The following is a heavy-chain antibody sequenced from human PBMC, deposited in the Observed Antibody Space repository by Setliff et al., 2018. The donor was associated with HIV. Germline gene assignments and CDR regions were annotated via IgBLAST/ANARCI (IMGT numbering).Heavy chain of an antibody. Sequence: GASVKVSCKVSGYTFTDYYMHWAQQAPGKGLEWMGLVDPEDGETIYAEKFQGRVTITADTSTDTAYMELSSLRSEDTAVYYCATLDYYGSQTYNLALHYWGQGTLVTVSS. CDR2: VDPEDGET. D-gene: IGHD3-10*01. V-gene: IGHV1-69-2*01. CDR1: GYTFTDYY. J-gene: IGHJ4*02. CDR3: ATLDYYGSQTYNLALHY.